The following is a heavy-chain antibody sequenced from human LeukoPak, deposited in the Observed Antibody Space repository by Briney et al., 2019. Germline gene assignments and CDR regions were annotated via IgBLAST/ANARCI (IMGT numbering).Heavy chain of an antibody. D-gene: IGHD2-15*01. Sequence: SETLSLTCTVSGGSISSYYWSWIRQPAGKGLEWIGRIYTSGSTNCNPSLKSRVTMSVDTSKNQFSLKLSSVTAADTAVYYCASSYSYPFDAFDIWGQGTMVTVSS. CDR3: ASSYSYPFDAFDI. CDR2: IYTSGST. CDR1: GGSISSYY. V-gene: IGHV4-4*07. J-gene: IGHJ3*02.